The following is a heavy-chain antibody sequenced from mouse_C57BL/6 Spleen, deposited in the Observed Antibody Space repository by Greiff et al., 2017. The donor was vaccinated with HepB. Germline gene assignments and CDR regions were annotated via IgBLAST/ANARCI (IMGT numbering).Heavy chain of an antibody. CDR3: ARWKSPRGGTSMDY. CDR2: IYPYNDGT. J-gene: IGHJ4*01. CDR1: GYTFTSYV. V-gene: IGHV1-14*01. D-gene: IGHD3-3*01. Sequence: EVQLQESGPELVKPGASVKMSCKASGYTFTSYVMHWVKQKPGQGLEWIGYIYPYNDGTKYNEKFKGKATLTSDKSSSTAYMELSSLTSEDSAVYYCARWKSPRGGTSMDYWGQGTSVTVSS.